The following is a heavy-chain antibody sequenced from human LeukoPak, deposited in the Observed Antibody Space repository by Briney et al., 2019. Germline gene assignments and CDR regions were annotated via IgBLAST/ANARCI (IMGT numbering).Heavy chain of an antibody. CDR2: ISSSGSTI. D-gene: IGHD3-22*01. CDR1: GSTFSSYE. J-gene: IGHJ4*02. V-gene: IGHV3-48*03. CDR3: ARDNYDSTSYYFD. Sequence: GGSLRLACAASGSTFSSYEMNWVRQAPGKGLEWVSYISSSGSTIYYADSVKGRFTISRDNAKNSLYLQMNSLRAEDTAVYYCARDNYDSTSYYFDWGQGTLVTVSS.